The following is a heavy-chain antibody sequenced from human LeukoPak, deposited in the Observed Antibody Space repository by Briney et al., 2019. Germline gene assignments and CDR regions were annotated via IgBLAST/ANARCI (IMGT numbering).Heavy chain of an antibody. CDR1: GYTFTSYY. V-gene: IGHV1-46*01. J-gene: IGHJ5*02. CDR3: ARAPRLSPFDP. CDR2: INPSGGST. Sequence: GASVKVSCKASGYTFTSYYMHWVRQAPGQGLEWMGIINPSGGSTSYAQKFQGRVTMTRDMSTSTVYMELSSRRSEDTAVYYCARAPRLSPFDPWGQGTLVTVSS.